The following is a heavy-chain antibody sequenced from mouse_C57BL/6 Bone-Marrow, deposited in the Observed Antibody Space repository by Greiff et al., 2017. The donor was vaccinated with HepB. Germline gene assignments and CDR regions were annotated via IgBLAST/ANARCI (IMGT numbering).Heavy chain of an antibody. D-gene: IGHD1-1*01. V-gene: IGHV1-54*01. J-gene: IGHJ2*01. CDR3: ARRDYYGSSPFDY. CDR2: INPGSGGT. CDR1: GYAFTNYL. Sequence: QVQLQQSGAELVRPGTSVKVSCKASGYAFTNYLIEWVKQRPGQGLEWIGVINPGSGGTNYNEKFKGKATLTADKSSSTAYMQLSSLTSEDSAVYFCARRDYYGSSPFDYWGQGTTLTVSS.